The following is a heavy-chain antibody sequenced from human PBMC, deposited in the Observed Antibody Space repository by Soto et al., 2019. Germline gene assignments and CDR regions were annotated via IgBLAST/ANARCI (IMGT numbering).Heavy chain of an antibody. J-gene: IGHJ5*02. CDR1: GVSFSGYY. CDR3: VRVSHAYPSPGRGIDP. Sequence: SETLSLTCAVHGVSFSGYYRSWIRQPPGEGLEWVGEINHYGSVNYNPSLKSRGTLSVDTSRKQFSLIRSAVTAADTAVYYCVRVSHAYPSPGRGIDPWGLGTLVTVSS. CDR2: INHYGSV. V-gene: IGHV4-34*01. D-gene: IGHD2-2*01.